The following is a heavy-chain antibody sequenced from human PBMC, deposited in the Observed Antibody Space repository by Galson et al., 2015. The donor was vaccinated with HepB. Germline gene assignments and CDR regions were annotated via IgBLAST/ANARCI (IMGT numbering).Heavy chain of an antibody. D-gene: IGHD4-17*01. CDR3: VKGTTVTGFDY. V-gene: IGHV3-64D*06. CDR1: GFSFGRYA. CDR2: TSSNEGST. J-gene: IGHJ4*02. Sequence: SLSLCCEASGFSFGRYALHCVRQAPGTGLEYVSTTSSNEGSTYYADSVKGRFTISRDNSKNTLYLQMSSLRAEDTAVYYCVKGTTVTGFDYWGQGTLVTVSS.